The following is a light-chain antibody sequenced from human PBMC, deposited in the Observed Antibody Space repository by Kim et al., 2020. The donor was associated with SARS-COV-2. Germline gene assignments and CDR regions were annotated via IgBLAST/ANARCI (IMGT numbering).Light chain of an antibody. V-gene: IGLV2-14*03. J-gene: IGLJ1*01. CDR2: NVS. CDR3: SSYTSSSTFV. Sequence: QSALTQPASVSGSPGQSITVSCTGTSSDVGGYNYVSWHQQHPGKAPKLLIYNVSNRPSGVSNRFSGSKSGNTASLTISGLQAEDEADYYCSSYTSSSTFVFGPGTKVTVL. CDR1: SSDVGGYNY.